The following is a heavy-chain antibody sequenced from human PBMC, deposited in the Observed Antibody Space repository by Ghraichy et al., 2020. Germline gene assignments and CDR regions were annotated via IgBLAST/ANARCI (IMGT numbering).Heavy chain of an antibody. CDR3: ARGWLMATITPGWFDP. D-gene: IGHD5-24*01. CDR1: GGSISSGGYY. J-gene: IGHJ5*02. CDR2: IYYSGST. Sequence: SETLSLTCTVSGGSISSGGYYWSWIRQHPGKGLEWIGYIYYSGSTYYNPSLKSRVTISVDTSKNQFSLKLSSVTAADTAVYYCARGWLMATITPGWFDPWGQGTLVTVSS. V-gene: IGHV4-31*03.